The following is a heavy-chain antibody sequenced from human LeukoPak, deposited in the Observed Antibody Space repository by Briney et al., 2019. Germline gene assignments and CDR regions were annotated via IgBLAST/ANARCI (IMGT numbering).Heavy chain of an antibody. D-gene: IGHD3-9*01. Sequence: ASVKVSCKASGGSFSSYAVSWVRQAPGQGLEWLGRIIPVFGTAKYAQKFLGRVTITTDESTSTAYMELSSLRAEDTAVSYCAGDRRSPTISYFDYWGQGTLVTVSS. CDR3: AGDRRSPTISYFDY. CDR1: GGSFSSYA. V-gene: IGHV1-69*05. J-gene: IGHJ4*02. CDR2: IIPVFGTA.